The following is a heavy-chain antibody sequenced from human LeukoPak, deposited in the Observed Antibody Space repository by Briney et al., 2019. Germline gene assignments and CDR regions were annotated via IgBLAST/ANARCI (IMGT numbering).Heavy chain of an antibody. CDR3: ARDLGYNWNDDWFDP. D-gene: IGHD1-20*01. V-gene: IGHV1-2*02. Sequence: GASVKVSCKASGYTFTGYYMHWVRQAPGQGREWMGWINPNSGGTNYAQKFQGRVTMTRDTSISTAYMELSRLRSDDTAVYYCARDLGYNWNDDWFDPWGQGTLVTVSS. J-gene: IGHJ5*02. CDR1: GYTFTGYY. CDR2: INPNSGGT.